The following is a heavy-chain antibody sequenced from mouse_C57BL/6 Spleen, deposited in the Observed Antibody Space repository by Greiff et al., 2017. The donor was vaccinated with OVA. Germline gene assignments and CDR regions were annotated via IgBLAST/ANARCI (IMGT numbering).Heavy chain of an antibody. CDR1: GFTFSDYG. D-gene: IGHD1-1*01. J-gene: IGHJ3*01. V-gene: IGHV5-17*01. Sequence: EVKLMESGGGLVKPGGSLKLSCAASGFTFSDYGMHWVRQAPEKGLEWVAYISSGSSTIYYADTVKGRFTISRDNAKNTLFLQMTSLRSEDTAMYYCARSHYGSSSAWFAYWGQGTLVTVSA. CDR3: ARSHYGSSSAWFAY. CDR2: ISSGSSTI.